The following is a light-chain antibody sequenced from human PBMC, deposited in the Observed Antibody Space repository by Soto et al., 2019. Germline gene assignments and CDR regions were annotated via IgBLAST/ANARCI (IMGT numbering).Light chain of an antibody. Sequence: EIVLTQSPAILSVSPGERATLSCRASQSISRSLAWYQQKPGQAPRLLIYGTSTRATGIPARFSGSGSGTEYTLTISSLQPDDFATYYCQHYNSYSEAFGQGTKVDIK. CDR1: QSISRS. J-gene: IGKJ1*01. CDR3: QHYNSYSEA. V-gene: IGKV3-15*01. CDR2: GTS.